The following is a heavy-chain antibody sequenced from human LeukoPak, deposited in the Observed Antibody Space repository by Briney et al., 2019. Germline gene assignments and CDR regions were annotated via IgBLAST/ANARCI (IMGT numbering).Heavy chain of an antibody. CDR3: ARVGIAYDSSGYYSFDY. D-gene: IGHD3-22*01. V-gene: IGHV3-30*04. CDR2: ISYDGSNK. CDR1: GFTFSSYA. J-gene: IGHJ4*02. Sequence: GRSLRLSCAASGFTFSSYAMHWVRQAPGKGLEWVAVISYDGSNKYYADSVKGRFTISRDNSKNTLYLQMNSLRAEDTAVYYCARVGIAYDSSGYYSFDYWGQGTLVTVSS.